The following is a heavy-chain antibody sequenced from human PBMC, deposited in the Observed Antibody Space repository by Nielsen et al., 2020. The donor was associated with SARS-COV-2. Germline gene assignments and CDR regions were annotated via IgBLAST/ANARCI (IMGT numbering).Heavy chain of an antibody. J-gene: IGHJ2*01. CDR2: IYFGDSDT. D-gene: IGHD2/OR15-2a*01. CDR3: VRRNWAEWYFDL. V-gene: IGHV5-51*01. Sequence: GESLKISCQDSGDNFINYWIGWVRQRPGRGLEWMGIIYFGDSDTRYSPSLQGQVTISVDKSINTAYLQWNGLQASDTAIYYCVRRNWAEWYFDLWGRGTLVTVSS. CDR1: GDNFINYW.